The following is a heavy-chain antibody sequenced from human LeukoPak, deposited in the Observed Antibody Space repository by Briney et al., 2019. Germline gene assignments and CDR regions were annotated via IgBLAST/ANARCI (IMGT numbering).Heavy chain of an antibody. CDR1: GGSISSSNW. D-gene: IGHD3-22*01. V-gene: IGHV4-4*02. CDR3: ARAGRPPIWYYDSSGYAYYFDY. J-gene: IGHJ4*02. Sequence: SGTLSLTCAVSGGSISSSNWWSWVRQPPGKGLEWIGEIYHSGSTNYNPSLKSRVTISVDKSKNQFSLKLSSVTAADTAVYYCARAGRPPIWYYDSSGYAYYFDYWGQGTLVTVSS. CDR2: IYHSGST.